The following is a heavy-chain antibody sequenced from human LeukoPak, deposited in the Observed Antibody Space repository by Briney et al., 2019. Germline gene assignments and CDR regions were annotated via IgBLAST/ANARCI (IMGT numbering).Heavy chain of an antibody. CDR2: SKSDGSHT. J-gene: IGHJ4*02. CDR3: ARAMRVDWYYLDY. V-gene: IGHV3-74*01. CDR1: GFSFSSYW. D-gene: IGHD3-22*01. Sequence: GGSLRLSCAASGFSFSSYWMHWVRQIPGKGLVWVSRSKSDGSHTSYADSVKGRFTISRDNAKNTLFVQMNSLRAEDTAVYYCARAMRVDWYYLDYWGQGTLVTVSS.